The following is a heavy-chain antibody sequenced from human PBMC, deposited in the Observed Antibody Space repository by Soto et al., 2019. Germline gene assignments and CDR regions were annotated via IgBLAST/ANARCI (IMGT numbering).Heavy chain of an antibody. CDR3: ARHVPAAGYYYGMDV. CDR2: IIPIFGTA. J-gene: IGHJ6*02. CDR1: GGPFSSYA. D-gene: IGHD2-2*01. Sequence: QIQLVQSGAEVKKPGSSVKVSWKTSGGPFSSYAISWVRQAPGQGLEWMGGIIPIFGTANYAQKFQGRVTITADESTFTAYMELRSLRSEDTAVYYCARHVPAAGYYYGMDVWGQGTTVTVSS. V-gene: IGHV1-69*12.